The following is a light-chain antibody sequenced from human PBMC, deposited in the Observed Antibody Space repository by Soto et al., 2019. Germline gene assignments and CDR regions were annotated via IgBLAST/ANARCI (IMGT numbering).Light chain of an antibody. J-gene: IGKJ4*01. CDR3: QHYVSYPLT. V-gene: IGKV1-5*03. CDR2: KAS. Sequence: DIQMTQSPSTLSAAVGDRVTITCRASQSVSSWLAWYQQRPGNAPNLLIYKASSLESGVPSRFSGSGCGTEFTLTVSILQPDDFATYSCQHYVSYPLTFVGQTPVAIK. CDR1: QSVSSW.